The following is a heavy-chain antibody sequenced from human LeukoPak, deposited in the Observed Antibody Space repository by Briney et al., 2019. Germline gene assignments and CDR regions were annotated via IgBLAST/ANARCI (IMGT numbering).Heavy chain of an antibody. D-gene: IGHD3-16*02. V-gene: IGHV1-18*01. J-gene: IGHJ4*02. CDR1: GYTFTSYG. CDR3: ARDVGSYRDTYYFDY. Sequence: ASVKVSCKASGYTFTSYGISWVRQAPGQGREWMGWISAYNGNTNYAQKLQGRVTMTTDTSTSTAYMELRSLRSDDTAVYYCARDVGSYRDTYYFDYWCQGTLVTVSS. CDR2: ISAYNGNT.